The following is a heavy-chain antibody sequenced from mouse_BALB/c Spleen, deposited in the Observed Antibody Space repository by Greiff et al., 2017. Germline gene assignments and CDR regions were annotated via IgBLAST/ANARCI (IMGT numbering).Heavy chain of an antibody. V-gene: IGHV3-8*02. CDR1: GDSIPIGY. D-gene: IGHD2-14*01. CDR2: ISYSGST. CDR3: AIYKGYDGWYFDV. J-gene: IGHJ1*01. Sequence: DVQLQESGPSLVKPSQTLSLTCSVTGDSIPIGYWNWIRKFPGNKLEYMGYISYSGSTYYNQSLKSRISITRDTSMNQYYLQLNSVTTEDTATYYCAIYKGYDGWYFDVWGAGTTVTVSS.